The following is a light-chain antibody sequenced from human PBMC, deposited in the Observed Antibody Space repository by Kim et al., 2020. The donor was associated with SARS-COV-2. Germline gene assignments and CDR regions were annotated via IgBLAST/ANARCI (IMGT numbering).Light chain of an antibody. CDR1: QSVSSN. Sequence: VTPGERATRSCRARQSVSSNLAWYQQKPGQAPRLLIFGASTRATGIPARFSGSGSGTEFTLTISSLQSEDFAVYYCQQYDTWRWAFGQGTKVDIK. CDR3: QQYDTWRWA. J-gene: IGKJ1*01. V-gene: IGKV3-15*01. CDR2: GAS.